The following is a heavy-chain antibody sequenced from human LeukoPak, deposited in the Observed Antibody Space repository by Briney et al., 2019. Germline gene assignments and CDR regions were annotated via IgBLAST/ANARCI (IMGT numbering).Heavy chain of an antibody. Sequence: GGSLRLSCAASGFTVSDNYMSWVRQSPGKGLEWVSLMYSSGSLYYADFVKGRFTISRDNSKNTLYLQLNSLRVEDTAIYYCARTILSTGGDYFDYWGQGTLVTVSS. V-gene: IGHV3-53*01. CDR1: GFTVSDNY. J-gene: IGHJ4*02. D-gene: IGHD5/OR15-5a*01. CDR3: ARTILSTGGDYFDY. CDR2: MYSSGSL.